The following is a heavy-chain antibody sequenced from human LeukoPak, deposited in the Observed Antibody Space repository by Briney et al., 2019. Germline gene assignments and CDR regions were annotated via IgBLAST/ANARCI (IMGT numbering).Heavy chain of an antibody. D-gene: IGHD5-12*01. CDR1: GFTFSSYA. CDR3: ASPYSGYDYNFDH. CDR2: ISSNGGST. Sequence: GGSLRLSCSASGFTFSSYAMHWVRQAPGKGLEYVSSISSNGGSTYYADSVKGRFTISRDNSKNTLFLQMSSLRTEDTAVYYCASPYSGYDYNFDHRGQGTLVTVPS. V-gene: IGHV3-64D*06. J-gene: IGHJ4*02.